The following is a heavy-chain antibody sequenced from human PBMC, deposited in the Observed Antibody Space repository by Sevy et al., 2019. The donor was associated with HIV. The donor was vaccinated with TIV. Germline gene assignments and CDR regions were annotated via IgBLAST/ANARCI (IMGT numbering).Heavy chain of an antibody. J-gene: IGHJ4*02. D-gene: IGHD6-19*01. CDR1: GFNISSNY. CDR2: SYGNNST. CDR3: ARGEQWLSFNY. Sequence: GGSLRLSCAASGFNISSNYLSWVRQAPGKGLEGVSVSYGNNSTYYADFVKGRFTISRDNSKNTLYLQMNSLRVEDTAIYYCARGEQWLSFNYWGQGTLVTVSS. V-gene: IGHV3-53*01.